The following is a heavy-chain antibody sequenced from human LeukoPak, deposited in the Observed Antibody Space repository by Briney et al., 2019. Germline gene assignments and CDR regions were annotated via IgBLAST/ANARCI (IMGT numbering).Heavy chain of an antibody. D-gene: IGHD5-24*01. J-gene: IGHJ4*02. Sequence: GGSLRLSCAASGFTFTSYAMTWVRQAPGNGLEWVLSISGSGGSTYYADSVKGRFTISRDNSKNTLYLQMNSLRAEDTATYYCAKGIEMATIWSPLAYWGQGTLVTVSS. CDR2: ISGSGGST. CDR3: AKGIEMATIWSPLAY. V-gene: IGHV3-23*01. CDR1: GFTFTSYA.